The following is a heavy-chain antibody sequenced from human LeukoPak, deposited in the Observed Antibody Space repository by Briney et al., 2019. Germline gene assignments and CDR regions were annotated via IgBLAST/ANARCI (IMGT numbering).Heavy chain of an antibody. CDR3: ARTRAGNSSGRDPGWPMDY. Sequence: GGSLRLSCAASGFTFGSYAIYWVRQAPGKGLEWVSGISGSGGITYFADSVKGRFTISRDNSRNTVYLQINSLRAEDTALYYCARTRAGNSSGRDPGWPMDYWGQGTLVTVSS. J-gene: IGHJ4*02. CDR2: ISGSGGIT. CDR1: GFTFGSYA. D-gene: IGHD3-22*01. V-gene: IGHV3-23*01.